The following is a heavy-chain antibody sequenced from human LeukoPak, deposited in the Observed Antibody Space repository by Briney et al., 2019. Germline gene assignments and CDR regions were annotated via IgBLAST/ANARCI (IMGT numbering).Heavy chain of an antibody. V-gene: IGHV1-69*13. D-gene: IGHD4-11*01. CDR2: IIPIFGTA. CDR3: ARSSRDYSPLGDWFDP. J-gene: IGHJ5*02. CDR1: GGTFSSYA. Sequence: ASVKVSRKASGGTFSSYAISWVRQAPGQGLEWMGGIIPIFGTANYAQKFQGRVTITADESTSTAYMELSSLRTEDTAVYYCARSSRDYSPLGDWFDPWGQGTLVTVSS.